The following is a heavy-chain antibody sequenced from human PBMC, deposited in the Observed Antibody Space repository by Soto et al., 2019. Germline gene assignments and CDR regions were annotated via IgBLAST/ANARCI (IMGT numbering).Heavy chain of an antibody. Sequence: EVQLVESGGGLVQPGGSLRLSCAASGFTFNSYWMTWVRQAPGKGLEWVANIKQDGSEKYYVDSVKGRFTISRDNAKNSLYLQMNSLRAGGTAVHSCPRGWGLDPRGQGPVVTVSS. CDR2: IKQDGSEK. D-gene: IGHD1-26*01. CDR1: GFTFNSYW. V-gene: IGHV3-7*04. CDR3: PRGWGLDP. J-gene: IGHJ5*02.